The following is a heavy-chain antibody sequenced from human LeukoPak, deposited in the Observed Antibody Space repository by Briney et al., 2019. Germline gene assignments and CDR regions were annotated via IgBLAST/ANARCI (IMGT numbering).Heavy chain of an antibody. D-gene: IGHD7-27*01. J-gene: IGHJ4*02. CDR1: GFTFSTSA. Sequence: PGGSLRLSCAASGFTFSTSAMSWVRQAPGKGLEWVSAITGGGDYTYYADSMKGRFTISRDNSKNTIYLHMNNLRAEDTARYYCAKDGQAFNSNWDYFDSWGQGTLVTVSS. CDR2: ITGGGDYT. V-gene: IGHV3-23*01. CDR3: AKDGQAFNSNWDYFDS.